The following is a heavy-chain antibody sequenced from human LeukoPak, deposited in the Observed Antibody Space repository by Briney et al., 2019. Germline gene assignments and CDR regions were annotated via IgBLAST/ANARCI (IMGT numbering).Heavy chain of an antibody. CDR1: GGSIGSSGYY. CDR3: ASVRRGFGESSKYYSYYYMDV. D-gene: IGHD3-10*01. J-gene: IGHJ6*03. V-gene: IGHV4-39*01. Sequence: SETLSLTCTVSGGSIGSSGYYWGWIRQPPGKGLEWIGNIYYSGSTYFNPSLKSRVTISVDTSKNQFSLKLSAVTAADTAVYYCASVRRGFGESSKYYSYYYMDVWGNGTTVTISS. CDR2: IYYSGST.